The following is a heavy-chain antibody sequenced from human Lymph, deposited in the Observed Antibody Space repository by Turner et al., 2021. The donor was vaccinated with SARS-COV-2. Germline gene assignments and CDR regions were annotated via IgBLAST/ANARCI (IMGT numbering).Heavy chain of an antibody. D-gene: IGHD3-3*01. Sequence: QVELGECGGGVVEPGRPLRLLWGASGFTFSSYAVHGLRQAPGTGMGWVAGITSDGSHRNCPDSVTSHYTKNRHNSKITLYLQMNSLGHEDADVSYCAGDKAGKQPYYAFDYWGQGTLVTVSS. CDR1: GFTFSSYA. CDR2: ITSDGSHR. J-gene: IGHJ4*02. V-gene: IGHV3-30-3*01. CDR3: AGDKAGKQPYYAFDY.